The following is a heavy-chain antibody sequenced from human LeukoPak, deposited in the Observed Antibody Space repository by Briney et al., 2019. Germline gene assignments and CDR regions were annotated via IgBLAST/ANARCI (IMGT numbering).Heavy chain of an antibody. CDR1: GYTFTSYD. V-gene: IGHV1-46*01. D-gene: IGHD1-26*01. CDR3: ARVRASGSPHNFDY. J-gene: IGHJ4*02. CDR2: INPSGGST. Sequence: ASVTVSCTASGYTFTSYDINWVRQAPGQGLEWMGIINPSGGSTSYAQKFQGRVTMTRDTSTSTVYMELSSLRSEDTAVYYCARVRASGSPHNFDYWGQGTLVTVSS.